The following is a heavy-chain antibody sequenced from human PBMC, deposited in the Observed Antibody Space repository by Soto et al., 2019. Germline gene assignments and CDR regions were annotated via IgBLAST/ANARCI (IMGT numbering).Heavy chain of an antibody. J-gene: IGHJ6*02. CDR1: GGSISSSNW. CDR2: IYHSGST. V-gene: IGHV4-4*02. D-gene: IGHD4-17*01. Sequence: QVQLQESGPGLVKPSGTLSLTCAVSGGSISSSNWWSWVRQPPGKGLEWIGEIYHSGSTNYNPSLKIRVTISVDKSKNQFSLKLSSVTAADTAVYYCARAYYGDYDLGYYYGMDVWGQGTTVTVSS. CDR3: ARAYYGDYDLGYYYGMDV.